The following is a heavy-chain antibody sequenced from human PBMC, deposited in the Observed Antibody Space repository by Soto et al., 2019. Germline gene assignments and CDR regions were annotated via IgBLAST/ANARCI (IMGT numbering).Heavy chain of an antibody. Sequence: VKVSCKASGGTFSSYTISWVRQAPGQGLEWMGRIIPILGIANYAQKFQGRVTITADKSTSTAYMELSSLRSEDTAVYYCARVSSGYYSGPFDYWGQGTLVTVSS. D-gene: IGHD3-22*01. CDR2: IIPILGIA. CDR1: GGTFSSYT. J-gene: IGHJ4*02. V-gene: IGHV1-69*02. CDR3: ARVSSGYYSGPFDY.